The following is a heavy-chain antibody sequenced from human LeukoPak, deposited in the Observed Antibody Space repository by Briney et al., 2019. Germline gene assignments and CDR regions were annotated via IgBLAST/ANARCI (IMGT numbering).Heavy chain of an antibody. CDR3: ATERPDTSGSKIDY. CDR2: IRYDGTNK. CDR1: GFIFSKYA. Sequence: GGSLRLSCAASGFIFSKYAMHWVRQAPGKGPEWVAFIRYDGTNKYYADSVKGRFTISRDNSKNTLYLQVNSLRAEDTAVYYCATERPDTSGSKIDYWGQGTLVIVSS. D-gene: IGHD3-22*01. J-gene: IGHJ4*02. V-gene: IGHV3-30*02.